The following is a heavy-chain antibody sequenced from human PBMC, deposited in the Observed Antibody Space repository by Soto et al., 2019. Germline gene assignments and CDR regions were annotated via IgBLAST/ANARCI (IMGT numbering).Heavy chain of an antibody. J-gene: IGHJ4*02. V-gene: IGHV1-18*01. CDR1: GYTFTSYG. CDR3: ALSRSGYYDFWSGYYGFDY. CDR2: ISAYNGNT. D-gene: IGHD3-3*01. Sequence: ASVKVSCKASGYTFTSYGISWVRQAPGQGLEWMGWISAYNGNTNYAQKLQGRVTMTTDTSTSTAYMELRSLRSDDTAVYYCALSRSGYYDFWSGYYGFDYWGQGTQVNVSS.